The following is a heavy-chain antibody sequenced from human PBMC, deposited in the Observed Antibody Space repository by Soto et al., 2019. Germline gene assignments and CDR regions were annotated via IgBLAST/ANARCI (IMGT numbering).Heavy chain of an antibody. CDR1: GFTFSSYA. Sequence: GGSLRLSCAAPGFTFSSYAMSWVRQAPGKGLEWVSAISGSGGSTYYADSVKGRFTISRDNSKSTLYLQMNSLRAEDTAVYYCAKEKFLEWLLYPYFDYWGQGTLVTVSS. J-gene: IGHJ4*02. V-gene: IGHV3-23*01. CDR2: ISGSGGST. D-gene: IGHD3-3*01. CDR3: AKEKFLEWLLYPYFDY.